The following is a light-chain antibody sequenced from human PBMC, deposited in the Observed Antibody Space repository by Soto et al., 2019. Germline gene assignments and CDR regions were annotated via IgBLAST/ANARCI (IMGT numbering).Light chain of an antibody. CDR1: SSDVGAYKY. J-gene: IGLJ3*02. CDR2: EVT. CDR3: TSYVGNEIWV. Sequence: QSALTQPPSASGSPGQSVTISCTGTSSDVGAYKYVSWYQQYPGKDPKLMIYEVTKRPSGGPDRFSGSKSGNTSSLTVSGLHAEDEADYYCTSYVGNEIWVVGGGTKLTVL. V-gene: IGLV2-8*01.